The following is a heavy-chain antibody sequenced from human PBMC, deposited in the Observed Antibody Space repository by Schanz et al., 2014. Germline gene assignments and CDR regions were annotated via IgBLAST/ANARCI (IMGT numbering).Heavy chain of an antibody. CDR1: GFMFSSYW. V-gene: IGHV3-74*02. CDR2: IKSDGSST. CDR3: ARGGPAYYFDD. Sequence: EVQLLESGGGLVKPGGSLRLSCAASGFMFSSYWMHWVRQVPGKGLVWVSRIKSDGSSTSYADSVKGRFTISRDNSRDTVDLQMNSLRADDTAMYYCARGGPAYYFDDWGQGTLVTVSS. J-gene: IGHJ4*02.